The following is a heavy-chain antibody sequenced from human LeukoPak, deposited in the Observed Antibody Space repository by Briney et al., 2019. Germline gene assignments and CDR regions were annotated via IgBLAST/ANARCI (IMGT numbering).Heavy chain of an antibody. Sequence: SETLSLTCTVSGDSITSDTYYWGWIRQPPGKGLEWIGSIYHSGSTYYNPSLKSRVTISVDTSKNQFSLKLSSVTAADTAVYYCASGPNTRSIAVAFRGYFDYWGQGTLVTVSS. V-gene: IGHV4-38-2*02. CDR3: ASGPNTRSIAVAFRGYFDY. CDR1: GDSITSDTYY. CDR2: IYHSGST. D-gene: IGHD6-19*01. J-gene: IGHJ4*02.